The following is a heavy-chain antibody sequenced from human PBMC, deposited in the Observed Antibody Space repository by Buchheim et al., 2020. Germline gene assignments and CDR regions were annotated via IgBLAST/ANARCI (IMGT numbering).Heavy chain of an antibody. CDR1: GFTFSSYA. V-gene: IGHV3-23*01. CDR3: AKAFLRCSGGSCYSYYYYYMDV. D-gene: IGHD2-15*01. Sequence: EVQLLESGGGLVQPGGSLRLSCAASGFTFSSYAMSWVRQAPGKGLEWVSAISGSGGSTYYADSVKGRFTISRDNSKNTLYLQMNSLRAEDTAVYYCAKAFLRCSGGSCYSYYYYYMDVWGKGTT. CDR2: ISGSGGST. J-gene: IGHJ6*03.